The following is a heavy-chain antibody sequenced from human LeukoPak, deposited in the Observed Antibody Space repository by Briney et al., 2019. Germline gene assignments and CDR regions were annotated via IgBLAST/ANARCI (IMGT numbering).Heavy chain of an antibody. J-gene: IGHJ3*02. CDR3: ANIDSRIVVVPAALGGLVGRAFDI. CDR1: GFTFSSYG. V-gene: IGHV3-30*02. CDR2: IRYDGSNK. Sequence: GGSLRLSCAASGFTFSSYGMHWVRQAPGKGLEWVAFIRYDGSNKYYADSVKGRFTISRDNSKNTLYLQMNSLRAEDTAVYYCANIDSRIVVVPAALGGLVGRAFDIWGQGTMVTVSS. D-gene: IGHD2-2*01.